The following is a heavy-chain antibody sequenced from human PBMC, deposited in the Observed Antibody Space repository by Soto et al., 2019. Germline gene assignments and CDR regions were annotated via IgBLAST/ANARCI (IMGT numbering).Heavy chain of an antibody. J-gene: IGHJ2*01. V-gene: IGHV4-31*03. Sequence: QVQLQESGPGLVKPSQTLSLTCTVSGGSISSGGYYWSWIRQHPGKGLEWIGYIYYSGSTCYNPSLLSRVTISVDTANNQFCMKLSSVTAADTAVYYFAGDRRLAVASTTTWDFDLWGRGTMVTVSS. CDR1: GGSISSGGYY. CDR2: IYYSGST. CDR3: AGDRRLAVASTTTWDFDL. D-gene: IGHD6-19*01.